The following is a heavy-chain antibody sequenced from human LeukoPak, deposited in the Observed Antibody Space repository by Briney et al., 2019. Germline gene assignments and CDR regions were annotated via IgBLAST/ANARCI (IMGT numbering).Heavy chain of an antibody. D-gene: IGHD1-26*01. CDR2: IYSGGST. J-gene: IGHJ3*02. V-gene: IGHV3-66*01. Sequence: GGSLRLSCAASGFTVSSNYMSWVRQAPGKGLEWVSVIYSGGSTYYADSVKGRFPISRDNSKNTLYLQMNSLRAEDTAVYYCARDWAPEGVGAVHDAFDIWGQGTMVTVSS. CDR3: ARDWAPEGVGAVHDAFDI. CDR1: GFTVSSNY.